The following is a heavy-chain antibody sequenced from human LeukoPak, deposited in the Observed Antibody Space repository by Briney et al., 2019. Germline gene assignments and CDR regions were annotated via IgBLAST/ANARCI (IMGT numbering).Heavy chain of an antibody. CDR1: GFTFTSYS. CDR3: ARAVDGYNHALYSLDYYYYGMDV. J-gene: IGHJ6*02. CDR2: ISGGGGST. D-gene: IGHD5-24*01. Sequence: GGSLRLSCAASGFTFTSYSMNWVRQAPGKGLEWVSTISGGGGSTYYADSVKGRFTISRDNSKNSLYLQMNSLRAEDTAVYYCARAVDGYNHALYSLDYYYYGMDVWGQGTTVTVSS. V-gene: IGHV3-23*01.